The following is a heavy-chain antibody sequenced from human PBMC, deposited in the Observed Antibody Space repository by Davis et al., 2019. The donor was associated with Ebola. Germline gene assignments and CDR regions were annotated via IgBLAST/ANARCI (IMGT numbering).Heavy chain of an antibody. Sequence: MPSETLSLTCAVYGGSFSGYYWSWIRQPPGKGLEWIGEINHSGSTNYNPSLKSRVTISVDTSKNQFSLKLSSVTAADTAVYYCARERYGSGRYYRYYYYYGMDVWGQGTTVTVSS. J-gene: IGHJ6*02. CDR2: INHSGST. D-gene: IGHD3-10*01. CDR1: GGSFSGYY. CDR3: ARERYGSGRYYRYYYYYGMDV. V-gene: IGHV4-34*01.